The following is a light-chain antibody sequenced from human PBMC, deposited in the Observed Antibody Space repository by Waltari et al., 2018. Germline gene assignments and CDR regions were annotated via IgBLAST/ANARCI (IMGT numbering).Light chain of an antibody. CDR1: SCSVYSTSY. CDR2: KVN. CDR3: SMYMGSGIWV. J-gene: IGLJ3*02. V-gene: IGLV8-61*01. Sequence: QTVVTQEPSLSVSPGGTVTLTCALSSCSVYSTSYATWYRQTPGQAPRALGYKVNSRSGGVRDRFSGSVLGNKAALTITGAQADDESDYFCSMYMGSGIWVFGGGTQLTVL.